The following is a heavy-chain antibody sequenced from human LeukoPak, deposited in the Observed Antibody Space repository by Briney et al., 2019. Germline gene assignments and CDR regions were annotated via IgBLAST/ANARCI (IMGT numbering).Heavy chain of an antibody. CDR2: INPNSGGT. CDR1: GYTFTGYY. D-gene: IGHD3-3*01. J-gene: IGHJ5*02. V-gene: IGHV1-2*02. CDR3: ARDLGHYDFWSGHMNWFDP. Sequence: ASVKVSCKASGYTFTGYYMHWVRQAPGQGLGWMGWINPNSGGTNYAQKFQGRVTMTRDTSISTAYMELSRLRSDDTAVYYCARDLGHYDFWSGHMNWFDPWGQGTLVTVSS.